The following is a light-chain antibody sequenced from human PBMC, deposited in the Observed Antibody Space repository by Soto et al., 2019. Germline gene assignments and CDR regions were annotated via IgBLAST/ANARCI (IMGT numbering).Light chain of an antibody. CDR2: DAS. CDR3: QQCRDVPLT. J-gene: IGKJ4*01. CDR1: QDVGNC. V-gene: IGKV1-33*01. Sequence: DIQMTQSPSSLSASVGDRGTITCQASQDVGNCLNWYQQKAGRAPKFLMQDASNLDTGVPSRFSGSGSGKYFSFTITSLQPEDVATYYCQQCRDVPLTFGGGTKVDIK.